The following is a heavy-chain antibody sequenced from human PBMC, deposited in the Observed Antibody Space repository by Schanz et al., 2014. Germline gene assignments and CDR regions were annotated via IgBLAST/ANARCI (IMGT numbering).Heavy chain of an antibody. CDR2: VSRDGSET. J-gene: IGHJ6*02. Sequence: EVQLVESGGGLVQPGGSLRLSCAASGFTFSDSWMHWVRQAPGKGLVWVSRVSRDGSETTYVDSVRGRFTISRDTAKTTVFLQMNNLRAEDTAVYYCARGASRDYFAMDVWGQGTTVTVSS. CDR1: GFTFSDSW. CDR3: ARGASRDYFAMDV. V-gene: IGHV3-74*01.